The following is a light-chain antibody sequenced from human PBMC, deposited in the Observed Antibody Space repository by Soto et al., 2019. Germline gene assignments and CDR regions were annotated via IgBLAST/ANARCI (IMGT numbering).Light chain of an antibody. Sequence: ELVLTQSPATLSLSPGERATLSCRASQSIANYLGWYQQKPGQAPRLLIYSASNRATGIPPRFSGSGSGTDFTLTISSLEPEDFSVYYCQQRYNWPVTFGQGTRLEIK. CDR3: QQRYNWPVT. J-gene: IGKJ5*01. CDR2: SAS. V-gene: IGKV3-11*01. CDR1: QSIANY.